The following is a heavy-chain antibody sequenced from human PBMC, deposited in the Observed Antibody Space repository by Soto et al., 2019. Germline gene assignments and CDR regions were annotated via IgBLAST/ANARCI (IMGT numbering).Heavy chain of an antibody. Sequence: ASVKVSCKVSGYTLTELSMHWVRQAPGKGLEWMGGFDPEDGETIYAQKFQGRVTMTEDTSTDTAYMELSSLRSEDTAVYYCATDTSFHYDFPPWFDPWGQGTLVTVSS. CDR2: FDPEDGET. D-gene: IGHD3-3*01. V-gene: IGHV1-24*01. CDR1: GYTLTELS. CDR3: ATDTSFHYDFPPWFDP. J-gene: IGHJ5*02.